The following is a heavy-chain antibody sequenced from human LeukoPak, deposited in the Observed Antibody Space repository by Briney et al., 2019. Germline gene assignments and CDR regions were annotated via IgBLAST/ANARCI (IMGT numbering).Heavy chain of an antibody. D-gene: IGHD1-26*01. J-gene: IGHJ4*02. V-gene: IGHV3-23*01. CDR1: GFTFSSYG. Sequence: GGSLRLSCAASGFTFSSYGMSWVRQAPGKGLEWVSAISGSGGSTYYADSVKGRFTISRDNSKNTLYVQMNSLRAEDTAVYYCAKDGGSSTLFDYWGQGTLVTVSS. CDR2: ISGSGGST. CDR3: AKDGGSSTLFDY.